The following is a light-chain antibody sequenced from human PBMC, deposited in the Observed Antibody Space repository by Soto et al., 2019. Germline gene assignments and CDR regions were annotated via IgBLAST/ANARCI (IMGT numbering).Light chain of an antibody. CDR3: QQRSNWRSIT. J-gene: IGKJ5*01. CDR1: QSVSSY. V-gene: IGKV3-11*01. Sequence: ILLTQSPATPSLSPGARATLSCRASQSVSSYLAWYQQKPGQAPRLLIYDASNRATGIPARFSGSGSGTDFTLTISSLEPEDFAVYYCQQRSNWRSITFGQGTRLEIK. CDR2: DAS.